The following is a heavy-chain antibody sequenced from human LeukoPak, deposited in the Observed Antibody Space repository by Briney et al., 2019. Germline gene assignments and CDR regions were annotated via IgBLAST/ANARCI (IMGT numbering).Heavy chain of an antibody. D-gene: IGHD3-10*01. CDR1: GGSFSGYY. CDR3: ARDASALYYYGSGSYPYFDY. J-gene: IGHJ4*02. V-gene: IGHV4-34*01. CDR2: INHSGST. Sequence: TASQTLSLTCAVYGGSFSGYYWSWVRQPPGKGLEWIGEINHSGSTNYNPSLKSRVTMSVDTSKNQFSLNVSSVTAADTAVYYCARDASALYYYGSGSYPYFDYWGQGTLVTVSS.